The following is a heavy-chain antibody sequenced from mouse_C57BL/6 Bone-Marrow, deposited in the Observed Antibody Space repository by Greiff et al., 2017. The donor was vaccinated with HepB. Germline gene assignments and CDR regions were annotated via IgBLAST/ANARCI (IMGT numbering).Heavy chain of an antibody. D-gene: IGHD2-2*01. CDR2: INPNNGGT. Sequence: VQLQQSGPELVKPGASVKISCKASGYTFTDYYMNWVKQSHGKSLEWIGDINPNNGGTSYNQKFKGKATLTVDKSSSTAYMELRSLTSEDSAVYYCARTGLRRGGTGDYWGQGTTLTVSS. V-gene: IGHV1-26*01. J-gene: IGHJ2*01. CDR1: GYTFTDYY. CDR3: ARTGLRRGGTGDY.